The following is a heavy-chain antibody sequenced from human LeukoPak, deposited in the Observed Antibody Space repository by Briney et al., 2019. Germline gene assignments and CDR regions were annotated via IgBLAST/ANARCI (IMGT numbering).Heavy chain of an antibody. CDR1: GYDFSTYY. J-gene: IGHJ2*01. D-gene: IGHD6-6*01. CDR2: IYPGDSDT. V-gene: IGHV5-51*01. Sequence: GESLKISCEGSGYDFSTYYIAWVRQMPGKSLESMGIIYPGDSDTRYSPSFQGQVTISADKSISTAYLQSSSLKASDTAIYYCTRFRAYSTSSGYFDLWGRGTPVTVSS. CDR3: TRFRAYSTSSGYFDL.